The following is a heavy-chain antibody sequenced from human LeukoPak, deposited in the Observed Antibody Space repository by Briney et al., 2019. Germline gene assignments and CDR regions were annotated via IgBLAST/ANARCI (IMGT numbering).Heavy chain of an antibody. CDR3: ARSIWFDP. J-gene: IGHJ5*02. V-gene: IGHV4-34*01. Sequence: PSETLSLTCAVYGGSFSGYYRSWIRQPPGKGLEWIGEINHSGSTNYNPSLKSRVTISVDTSKNQFSLKLSSVTAADTAVYYCARSIWFDPWGQGTLVTVSS. CDR2: INHSGST. CDR1: GGSFSGYY.